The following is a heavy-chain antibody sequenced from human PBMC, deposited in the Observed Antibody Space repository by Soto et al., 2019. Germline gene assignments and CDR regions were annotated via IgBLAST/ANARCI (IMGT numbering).Heavy chain of an antibody. CDR2: IYYSGTT. V-gene: IGHV4-39*01. Sequence: SETLSLTCTVSGGSISSVGYYWGWIRQPPGKGLEWIGNIYYSGTTDYNPSLTSRVTISVDTSKNRFSLMLSSVTAADTAVYYCAKRRVVPTARYYYYGMGVWGQGTTVTVSS. J-gene: IGHJ6*02. CDR3: AKRRVVPTARYYYYGMGV. D-gene: IGHD2-2*01. CDR1: GGSISSVGYY.